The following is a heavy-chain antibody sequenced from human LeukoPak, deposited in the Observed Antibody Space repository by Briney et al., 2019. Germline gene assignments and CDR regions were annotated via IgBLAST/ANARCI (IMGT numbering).Heavy chain of an antibody. J-gene: IGHJ6*02. V-gene: IGHV4-31*03. CDR2: ICDNGNT. Sequence: SETLSLTCTVSGGSVSSGGYCWSWFRQHPGKGLEWIGYICDNGNTYYNPSLKSRISISLDTSKNQFSLKVTSVTAADTAVYYCARDYQLPPYYYYGMDVWGQGTTVTVSS. D-gene: IGHD2-2*01. CDR1: GGSVSSGGYC. CDR3: ARDYQLPPYYYYGMDV.